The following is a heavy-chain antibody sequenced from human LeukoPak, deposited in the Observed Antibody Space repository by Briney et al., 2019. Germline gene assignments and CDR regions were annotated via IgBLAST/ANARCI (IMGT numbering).Heavy chain of an antibody. D-gene: IGHD3-16*01. Sequence: SETLSLTCTVSGASISSDYSYWPWLRQPPGKGLEWIGSVSKSGNTYYNPSLESRINIAIDTSNNQFSLRVNSVTASDTAVYFCARSVDYVSIWGQGTMITVSS. CDR3: ARSVDYVSI. CDR2: VSKSGNT. J-gene: IGHJ3*02. CDR1: GASISSDYSY. V-gene: IGHV4-39*01.